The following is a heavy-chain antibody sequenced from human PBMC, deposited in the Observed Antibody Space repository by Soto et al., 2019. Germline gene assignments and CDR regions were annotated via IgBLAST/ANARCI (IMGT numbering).Heavy chain of an antibody. CDR3: VTLQFSRWFY. CDR2: TKHKAASYTT. J-gene: IGHJ4*02. CDR1: GFTLSDHF. Sequence: PGGSMRLSCAASGFTLSDHFMERVLQAPGKGLEWVGRTKHKAASYTTDYAASVNGRFTISRDDSKNSLYLQMNSLKTEDTAMYYCVTLQFSRWFYWGLGTLVTVSS. D-gene: IGHD4-4*01. V-gene: IGHV3-72*01.